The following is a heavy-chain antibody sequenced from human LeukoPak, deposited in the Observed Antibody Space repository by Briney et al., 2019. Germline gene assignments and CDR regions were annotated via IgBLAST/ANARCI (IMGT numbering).Heavy chain of an antibody. J-gene: IGHJ4*02. V-gene: IGHV1-18*01. Sequence: ASVKVSCKASGYAFTSYGISWVRQAPGQGLEWMGWISAYNGNTNYAQKLQGRVTMTTDTSTGTAYMDLRSLRSDDTAVYYCARVRNSGFRYVDSWGQGTLVTVSS. CDR1: GYAFTSYG. CDR3: ARVRNSGFRYVDS. D-gene: IGHD5-12*01. CDR2: ISAYNGNT.